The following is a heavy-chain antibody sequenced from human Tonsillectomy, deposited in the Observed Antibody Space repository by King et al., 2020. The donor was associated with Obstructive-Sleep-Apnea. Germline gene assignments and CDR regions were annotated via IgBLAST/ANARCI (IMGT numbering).Heavy chain of an antibody. Sequence: TLKESGPALVKPTQTLTLTCTFSGFSLSTSGMCVSWIRQPPGKALEWLARIDWDDDKYYSTSLKTRLTISKDTSKNQVVLTMTNMDPVDTATYYCARSRSWRGSSWWSDYWGQGTLVTVSS. J-gene: IGHJ4*02. V-gene: IGHV2-70*11. CDR2: IDWDDDK. CDR3: ARSRSWRGSSWWSDY. D-gene: IGHD6-13*01. CDR1: GFSLSTSGMC.